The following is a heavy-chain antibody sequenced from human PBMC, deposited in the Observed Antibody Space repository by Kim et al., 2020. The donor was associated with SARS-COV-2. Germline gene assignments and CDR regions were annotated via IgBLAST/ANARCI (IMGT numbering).Heavy chain of an antibody. D-gene: IGHD2-2*01. V-gene: IGHV3-30*04. CDR2: ISYDGSSK. CDR1: GFTFSDYA. Sequence: GGSLRLSCAASGFTFSDYAMHWVRQAPGKGLEWVALISYDGSSKYYADSVKGRFTISRDNSENTLYLEMNSLRAEDTALYYCARDQGPLVRVLLYWY. J-gene: IGHJ2*01. CDR3: ARDQGPLVRVLLYWY.